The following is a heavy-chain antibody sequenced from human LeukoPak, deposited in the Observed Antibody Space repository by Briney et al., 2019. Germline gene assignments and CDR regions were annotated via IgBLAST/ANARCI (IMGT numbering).Heavy chain of an antibody. CDR2: IYYSGST. J-gene: IGHJ4*02. CDR3: ARDNTYYFDY. Sequence: PSETLSLTCTVSGGSISSGGYYWSWIRQHPGKGLEWIGYIYYSGSTYYNPSLKSRVTISVDTSKNQFSLKLSSVTAADTAAYYCARDNTYYFDYWGQGTLVTVSS. CDR1: GGSISSGGYY. V-gene: IGHV4-31*03.